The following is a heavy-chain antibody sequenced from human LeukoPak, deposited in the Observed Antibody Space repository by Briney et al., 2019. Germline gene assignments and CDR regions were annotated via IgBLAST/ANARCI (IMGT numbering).Heavy chain of an antibody. D-gene: IGHD1-7*01. CDR3: ARVGGNWNYENWFDP. Sequence: GASVKVSCKASGYSFTSYGISWVRQAPGQGLEWMGWISPYNGNTNYAQKLQGRVTMTTDTSTSTAYMELRGLRSDDTAVYYCARVGGNWNYENWFDPWGQGTLVTVSS. V-gene: IGHV1-18*01. CDR1: GYSFTSYG. J-gene: IGHJ5*02. CDR2: ISPYNGNT.